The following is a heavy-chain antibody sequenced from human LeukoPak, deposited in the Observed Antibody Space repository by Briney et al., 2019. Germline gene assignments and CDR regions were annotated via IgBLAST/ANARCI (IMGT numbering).Heavy chain of an antibody. CDR1: GFTFSSYS. J-gene: IGHJ6*02. CDR3: ARSGNVYYYGMGV. D-gene: IGHD4-23*01. V-gene: IGHV3-21*01. CDR2: ISSSSSYI. Sequence: GGSLRLSCADSGFTFSSYSMKWVRQAPGKGLEWVSSISSSSSYIYYADSVKGRFTISRDNAKNSLYLQMNSLRAEDTAVYYCARSGNVYYYGMGVWGQRTTVTVSS.